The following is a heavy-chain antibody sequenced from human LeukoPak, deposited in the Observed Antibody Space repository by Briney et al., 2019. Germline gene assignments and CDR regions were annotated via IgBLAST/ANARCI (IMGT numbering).Heavy chain of an antibody. CDR2: INHSGST. V-gene: IGHV4-34*01. Sequence: GSLRLSCAASGFTFSSYSMNWVRQPPGKGLEWIGEINHSGSTNYNPSLKSRVTISVDTSKNQFSLKLSSVTAADTAVYYCARRIAVAGTYYYYYMDVWGKGTTVTISS. J-gene: IGHJ6*03. CDR1: GFTFSSYS. CDR3: ARRIAVAGTYYYYYMDV. D-gene: IGHD6-19*01.